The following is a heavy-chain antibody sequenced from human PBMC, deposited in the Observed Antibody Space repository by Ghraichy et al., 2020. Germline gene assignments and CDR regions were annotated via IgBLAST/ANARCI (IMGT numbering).Heavy chain of an antibody. CDR3: AISSLTANPDYLLYFYRMDA. V-gene: IGHV1-2*06. CDR2: VNPNSGGT. J-gene: IGHJ6*02. Sequence: ASVKVSCQASGYTFTDYYIHWVRQAPVQGLEWMGRVNPNSGGTDVAQKFQGRVTMTRDTSINTAYLELSRLTSDDSAVYFCAISSLTANPDYLLYFYRMDAWGQGTAVTVSS. CDR1: GYTFTDYY. D-gene: IGHD1-20*01.